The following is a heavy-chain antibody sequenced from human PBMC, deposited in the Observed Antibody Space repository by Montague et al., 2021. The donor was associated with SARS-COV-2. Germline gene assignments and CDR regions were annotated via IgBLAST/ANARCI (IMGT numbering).Heavy chain of an antibody. CDR1: GGSISSSSYY. Sequence: SETLSLTCTVSGGSISSSSYYWGLLRQPPGKVLEWIGIIYYSGTTYYNSPLNSRATISVDTTKNQSSLMLSSVTAADTAVYYCARGNRVAVAGTDFDYWGQGTLVTVSS. CDR2: IYYSGTT. J-gene: IGHJ4*02. D-gene: IGHD6-19*01. V-gene: IGHV4-39*07. CDR3: ARGNRVAVAGTDFDY.